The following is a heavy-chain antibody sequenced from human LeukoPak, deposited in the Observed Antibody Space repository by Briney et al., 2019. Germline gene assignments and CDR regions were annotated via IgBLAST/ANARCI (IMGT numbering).Heavy chain of an antibody. V-gene: IGHV3-23*01. D-gene: IGHD5-24*01. CDR2: IFNSGVST. Sequence: GGSLRLSCAASGFTFSTYAMTWVRQAPGKGREWVSEIFNSGVSTYLADSVQGRFSISRDDSVNTLYLHMSRLRAEDTAVYFCAKRRDGYNSGAFDTWGQGTMVTVSS. CDR1: GFTFSTYA. J-gene: IGHJ3*02. CDR3: AKRRDGYNSGAFDT.